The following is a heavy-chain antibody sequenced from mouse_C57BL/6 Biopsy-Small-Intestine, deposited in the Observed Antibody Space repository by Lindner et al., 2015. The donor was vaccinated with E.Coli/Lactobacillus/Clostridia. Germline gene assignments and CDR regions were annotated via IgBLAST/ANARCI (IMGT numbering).Heavy chain of an antibody. V-gene: IGHV1-54*01. CDR3: ARRRDY. CDR2: VNPGSGGT. CDR1: GYAFPNYL. J-gene: IGHJ2*01. Sequence: QLQESGAELVRPGTSVKVSCKASGYAFPNYLIEWVKQRPGQGLEWIGVVNPGSGGTSYNEKFKGKATLTADKSSNTTYMQLSSLTSEDSAVYFCARRRDYWGQGTTLTVSS.